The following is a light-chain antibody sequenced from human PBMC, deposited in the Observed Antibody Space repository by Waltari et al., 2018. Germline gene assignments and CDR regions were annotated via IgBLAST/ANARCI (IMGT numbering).Light chain of an antibody. CDR1: QSLSIY. Sequence: DIVLTQSPVTMYLSPGDRATLPCRASQSLSIYLAWYQHKPGRAPRLLIYHAASRATGVPDRFSGSGSGTDCSLTISRLEPEDFAVYYCQHYVSLPVTFGQGTKVEIK. J-gene: IGKJ1*01. CDR3: QHYVSLPVT. CDR2: HAA. V-gene: IGKV3-20*01.